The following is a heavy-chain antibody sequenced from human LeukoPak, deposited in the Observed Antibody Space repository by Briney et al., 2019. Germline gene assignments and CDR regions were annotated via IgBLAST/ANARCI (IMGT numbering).Heavy chain of an antibody. J-gene: IGHJ6*02. CDR3: ARDNYCSGGSCYFFKYYYYGTDV. Sequence: PSETLSLTCTVSGGSISSYYWSWIRQPAGKGLEWIGRIYTSGSTNYNPSLKSRVTMSVDTSKNQFSLKLSSVTAADTAVYYCARDNYCSGGSCYFFKYYYYGTDVWGQGTTVTVSS. CDR2: IYTSGST. V-gene: IGHV4-4*07. D-gene: IGHD2-15*01. CDR1: GGSISSYY.